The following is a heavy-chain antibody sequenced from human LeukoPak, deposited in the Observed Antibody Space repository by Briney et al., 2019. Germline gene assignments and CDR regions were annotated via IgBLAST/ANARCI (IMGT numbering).Heavy chain of an antibody. D-gene: IGHD6-19*01. Sequence: GGSLRLSCVASVFNFSNYAMHGVRQAPGKGLDWVAGISYDGSEKYYAESVKGRFTISRDNSKNTLSLQMNSLKPEDTAVFYCARSGSSGWVYYYYNYMDVWGKGTTVTVSS. J-gene: IGHJ6*03. V-gene: IGHV3-30*04. CDR2: ISYDGSEK. CDR3: ARSGSSGWVYYYYNYMDV. CDR1: VFNFSNYA.